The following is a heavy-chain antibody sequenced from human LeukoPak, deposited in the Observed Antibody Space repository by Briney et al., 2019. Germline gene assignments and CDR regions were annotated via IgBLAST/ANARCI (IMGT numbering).Heavy chain of an antibody. CDR2: ISAYNGNT. CDR3: ARVHCSGGSCYGDY. D-gene: IGHD2-15*01. V-gene: IGHV1-18*01. J-gene: IGHJ4*02. Sequence: ASVTVSCKASGYTFTSYGISWVRQAPGQGLEWVGWISAYNGNTNYAQKLQGRVTMTTDTSTSTAYMELRSLRSDDTAVYYCARVHCSGGSCYGDYWGQGTLVTVSS. CDR1: GYTFTSYG.